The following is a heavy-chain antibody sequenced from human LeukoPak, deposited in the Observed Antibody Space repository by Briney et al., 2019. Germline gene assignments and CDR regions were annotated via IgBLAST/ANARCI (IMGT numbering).Heavy chain of an antibody. J-gene: IGHJ6*03. V-gene: IGHV4-38-2*01. CDR2: IYQSGIT. CDR1: GYSISSGYY. Sequence: EASETLSLTCAVSGYSISSGYYWGWIRPSPGKGLEWIGSIYQSGITYHNPSLKSRVNISVDTSKNQFSLKLTSVTAADTALYYCARVVDYYYYYMDVWGKGTTVTVS. CDR3: ARVVDYYYYYMDV.